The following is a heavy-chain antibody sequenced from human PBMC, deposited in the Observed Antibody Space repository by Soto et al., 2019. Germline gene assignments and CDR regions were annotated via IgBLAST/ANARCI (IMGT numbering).Heavy chain of an antibody. CDR3: ARDRLRYNWNDFPYYYYGMDV. J-gene: IGHJ6*02. CDR1: GFTFSSYA. CDR2: ISYDGSNK. V-gene: IGHV3-30-3*01. D-gene: IGHD1-1*01. Sequence: QVQLVESGGGVVQPGRSLRLSCAASGFTFSSYAMQWVRQAPGKGLEWVAVISYDGSNKYYADSVKGRFTISRDNSKNPLYLQMNSLRAEDTAVYYCARDRLRYNWNDFPYYYYGMDVWGQGTTVTVSS.